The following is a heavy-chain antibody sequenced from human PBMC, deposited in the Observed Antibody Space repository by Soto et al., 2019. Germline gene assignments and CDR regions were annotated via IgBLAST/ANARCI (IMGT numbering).Heavy chain of an antibody. D-gene: IGHD3-10*01. CDR3: AKVSRKGSAIDFDY. Sequence: QVQLVQSGAELKKPGASVKVSCKASGYTFSNYDMNWVRQATGQGPEWIGWVNPNNGDTGYAQKFQGRVTLTTDISTTTAYMELTSLRSEATAIYYCAKVSRKGSAIDFDYWGQGTLIPVSS. CDR1: GYTFSNYD. J-gene: IGHJ4*02. V-gene: IGHV1-8*01. CDR2: VNPNNGDT.